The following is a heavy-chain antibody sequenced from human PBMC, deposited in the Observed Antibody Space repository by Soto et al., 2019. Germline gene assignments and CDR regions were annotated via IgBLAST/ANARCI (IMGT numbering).Heavy chain of an antibody. V-gene: IGHV3-23*01. Sequence: XXSLRLCFGAAGGRCGGYAVRWVPQAPGKGLEWVSGLFGGGDGIAYADSVKGRFTISRDNSNNMLYLQMHSLRDEDTAVYYCAKDRQPDGRWPFDHWGQGTLVTVSS. CDR2: LFGGGDGI. CDR3: AKDRQPDGRWPFDH. J-gene: IGHJ4*02. CDR1: GGRCGGYA. D-gene: IGHD2-8*01.